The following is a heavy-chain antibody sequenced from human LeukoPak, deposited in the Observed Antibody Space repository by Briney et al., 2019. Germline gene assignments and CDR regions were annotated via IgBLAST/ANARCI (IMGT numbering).Heavy chain of an antibody. CDR3: ARGGRVVVIPPNL. J-gene: IGHJ2*01. D-gene: IGHD3-22*01. CDR1: GGSFSGYY. V-gene: IGHV4-34*01. Sequence: SETLSLTCAVYGGSFSGYYWSWIRQPPGKGLEWIGEINHSGSTNYNPSLKSRLTISVDTSKNQFSLKLSSVTAADTAVYYCARGGRVVVIPPNLWGRGTLVTVSS. CDR2: INHSGST.